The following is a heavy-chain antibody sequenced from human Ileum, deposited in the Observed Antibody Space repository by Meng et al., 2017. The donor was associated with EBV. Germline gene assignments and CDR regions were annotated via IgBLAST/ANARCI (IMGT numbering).Heavy chain of an antibody. D-gene: IGHD6-13*01. CDR1: GFALSTSGVG. J-gene: IGHJ5*01. V-gene: IGHV2-5*01. Sequence: TCKELAPSGVHPTQTRTLTCPFSGFALSTSGVGVGWIRQPPGKALDWLAMIYGQGDKHYSPSLTSRLTITKDTSKNQVVLTMTNMDSVDTATYYCALRPRQLLRGWFDSWGQGALVTVSS. CDR2: IYGQGDK. CDR3: ALRPRQLLRGWFDS.